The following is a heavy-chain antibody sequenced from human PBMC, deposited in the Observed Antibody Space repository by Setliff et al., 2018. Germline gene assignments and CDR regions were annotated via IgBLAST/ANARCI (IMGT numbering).Heavy chain of an antibody. V-gene: IGHV4-59*11. J-gene: IGHJ4*02. Sequence: KPSETLSLTCTVSGGSISSHYWSWIRQPPGKGLEWIGSIYYSGSTNYNPSLKSRVTISVDTSKNQFSLKLSSVTAADTAVYYRARDEDYYGSGSYYNWGQGTLVTVSS. CDR1: GGSISSHY. CDR2: IYYSGST. CDR3: ARDEDYYGSGSYYN. D-gene: IGHD3-10*01.